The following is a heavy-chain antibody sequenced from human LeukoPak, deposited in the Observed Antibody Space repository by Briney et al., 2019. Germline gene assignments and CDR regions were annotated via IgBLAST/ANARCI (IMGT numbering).Heavy chain of an antibody. D-gene: IGHD6-19*01. V-gene: IGHV5-51*01. Sequence: GESLKISCKGSGYSFTSYWIGWVRQMPGKGLEWMGIIYPGDSDTRYSPSFQGQVTISADKSISTAYLQWSSLKATDTAMYYCARHDSSGWNNYYYYYGMDAWGQGTTVTVSS. CDR1: GYSFTSYW. CDR3: ARHDSSGWNNYYYYYGMDA. CDR2: IYPGDSDT. J-gene: IGHJ6*02.